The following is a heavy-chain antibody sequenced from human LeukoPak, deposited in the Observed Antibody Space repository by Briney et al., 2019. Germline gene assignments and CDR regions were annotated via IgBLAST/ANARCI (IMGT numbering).Heavy chain of an antibody. D-gene: IGHD4-23*01. Sequence: SGGSLRLSCAASGFTFSDYYMSWIRQAQGQGLDWVSYISSSGSTIYYADSVKGRFTISRDNTKNSLYLQMNSLRAEDTAVYYCARRGTVATRFSDYWGQGTLVTVSS. CDR1: GFTFSDYY. V-gene: IGHV3-11*01. CDR3: ARRGTVATRFSDY. CDR2: ISSSGSTI. J-gene: IGHJ4*02.